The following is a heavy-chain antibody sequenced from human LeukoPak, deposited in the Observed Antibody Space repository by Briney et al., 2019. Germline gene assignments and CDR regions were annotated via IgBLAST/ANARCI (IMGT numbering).Heavy chain of an antibody. D-gene: IGHD4-17*01. V-gene: IGHV4-39*07. Sequence: PSETLSLTCTVSGGSISSSSYYWGWIRQPPGKGLEWIGSIYYSGSTYYNPSLKSRVTISVDTSKNQFSLKLSSVTAADTAVYYCARGGRHDYGDYGVGFYVGAIPVERDWFDPWGQGTLVTVSS. J-gene: IGHJ5*02. CDR1: GGSISSSSYY. CDR2: IYYSGST. CDR3: ARGGRHDYGDYGVGFYVGAIPVERDWFDP.